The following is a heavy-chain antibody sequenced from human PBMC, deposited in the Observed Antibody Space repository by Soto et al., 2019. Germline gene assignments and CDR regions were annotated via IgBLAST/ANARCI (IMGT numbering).Heavy chain of an antibody. CDR3: AKVERSGRGPPFSCHI. CDR2: VSSDGERK. V-gene: IGHV3-30*18. CDR1: GFTCSDYA. D-gene: IGHD5-12*01. J-gene: IGHJ3*02. Sequence: GGPLRLPCCAAGFTCSDYARHRVLQPPGKGLEWVATVSSDGERKYYAMSVKGRFAISKDNSMSTLLLQMDTLGPDDTAIYYCAKVERSGRGPPFSCHIWGQGTMVTVSS.